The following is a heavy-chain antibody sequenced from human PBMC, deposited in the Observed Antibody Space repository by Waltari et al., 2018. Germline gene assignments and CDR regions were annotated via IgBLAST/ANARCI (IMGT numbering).Heavy chain of an antibody. CDR3: AINPLPYYFDY. CDR1: GFTFSSYW. CDR2: IKQDGSEK. V-gene: IGHV3-7*01. Sequence: EVQLVESGGGLVQPGGSLRLSCAASGFTFSSYWMSWVRRAPGKGLEWVANIKQDGSEKYYVDSVKGRFTISRDNAKNSLYLQMNSLRAEDTAVYYCAINPLPYYFDYWGQGTLVTVSS. J-gene: IGHJ4*02.